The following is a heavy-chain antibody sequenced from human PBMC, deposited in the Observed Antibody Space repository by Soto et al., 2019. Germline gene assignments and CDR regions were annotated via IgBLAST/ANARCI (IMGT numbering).Heavy chain of an antibody. CDR3: ARVCNLNVGLLVHDQHYGMDV. Sequence: QMQLQESGPGLVNPSQTLSLTCTVSGGSVSNGNYYWSWIRQPPGKGLEWIVSIFYSGRAHYNPSLKGRVTKSIDTPTNQISLKLISVTAADTAVYYCARVCNLNVGLLVHDQHYGMDVWGQGTTVTVSS. D-gene: IGHD1-20*01. CDR2: IFYSGRA. CDR1: GGSVSNGNYY. V-gene: IGHV4-30-4*01. J-gene: IGHJ6*02.